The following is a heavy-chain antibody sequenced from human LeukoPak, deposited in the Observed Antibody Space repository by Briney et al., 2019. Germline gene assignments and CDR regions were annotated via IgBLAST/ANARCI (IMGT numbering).Heavy chain of an antibody. CDR3: AYYHVNEEPPTF. V-gene: IGHV3-30*02. CDR1: GFTFGSYG. CDR2: IRSDGSNK. J-gene: IGHJ4*02. Sequence: PGGSLRLSCAASGFTFGSYGMHWVRQAPGKGLEWVTFIRSDGSNKYYADSVKGRFTISRDNSKNTLYLQMNTLIADDTAVYYCAYYHVNEEPPTFWGQGTVVTVSS. D-gene: IGHD1-1*01.